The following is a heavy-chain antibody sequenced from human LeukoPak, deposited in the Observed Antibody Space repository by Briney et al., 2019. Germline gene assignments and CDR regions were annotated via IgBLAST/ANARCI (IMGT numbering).Heavy chain of an antibody. D-gene: IGHD6-19*01. J-gene: IGHJ4*02. CDR2: IYYSGST. CDR3: ARLTFDRRSGWTDY. V-gene: IGHV4-39*01. Sequence: QVQLQESGPGLVKPSQTLSLTCTVSGGSISSSSYYWGWIRQPPGKGLEWIGSIYYSGSTYYNPSLKSRVTISVDTSKNQFSLKLSSVTAADTAVYHCARLTFDRRSGWTDYWGQGTLVTVSS. CDR1: GGSISSSSYY.